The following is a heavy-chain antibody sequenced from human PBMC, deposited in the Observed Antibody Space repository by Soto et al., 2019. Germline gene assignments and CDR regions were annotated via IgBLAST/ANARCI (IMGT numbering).Heavy chain of an antibody. CDR1: GGTFSSYT. J-gene: IGHJ6*03. Sequence: QVQLVQSGAEVKKPGSSVKVSCKASGGTFSSYTISWVRQAPGQGLEWMGRIIPMLGIANYAQKFQGRVTITADKSTSTAYMELSSLRSEDTAVYYCARAEAVADIYYYYYYMDVWGKGTTVTVSS. CDR3: ARAEAVADIYYYYYYMDV. CDR2: IIPMLGIA. D-gene: IGHD6-19*01. V-gene: IGHV1-69*02.